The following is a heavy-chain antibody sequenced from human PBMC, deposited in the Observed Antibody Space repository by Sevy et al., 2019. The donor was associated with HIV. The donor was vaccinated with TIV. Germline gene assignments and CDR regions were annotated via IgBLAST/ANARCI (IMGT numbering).Heavy chain of an antibody. CDR3: ARHVGDYVFRYFDL. V-gene: IGHV4-61*02. J-gene: IGHJ2*01. CDR1: GGSVTRGQFY. Sequence: SETLSLTCTVSGGSVTRGQFYWSWIRQPAGKGLEWIGRVHNTGSATYNPSLRNGVGKSIHTSKIHFSLVLSTVTAADTAVYYCARHVGDYVFRYFDLWGRGTLVTVSS. D-gene: IGHD4-17*01. CDR2: VHNTGSA.